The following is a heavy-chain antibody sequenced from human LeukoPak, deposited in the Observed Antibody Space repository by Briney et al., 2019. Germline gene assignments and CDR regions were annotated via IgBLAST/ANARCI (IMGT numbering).Heavy chain of an antibody. CDR3: AGALDDFWSGYHFDY. CDR1: GGSISSGDYY. V-gene: IGHV4-30-4*01. D-gene: IGHD3-3*01. Sequence: SETLSLTCTVSGGSISSGDYYWSWIRQPPGQGLEWIGYIYYSRSTYYNPSLKSRVTISVDTSKNQFSLKLSSVTAADTAVYYCAGALDDFWSGYHFDYWGQGTLVTVSS. J-gene: IGHJ4*02. CDR2: IYYSRST.